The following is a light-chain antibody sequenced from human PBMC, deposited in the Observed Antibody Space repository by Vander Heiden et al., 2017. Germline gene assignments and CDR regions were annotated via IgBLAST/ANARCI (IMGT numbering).Light chain of an antibody. CDR2: DAS. V-gene: IGKV3-11*01. CDR3: QQRSNWPKT. J-gene: IGKJ1*01. CDR1: QSVSSY. Sequence: IVLTHSPATLSLSPGERATLSCRASQSVSSYLAWYQQKPGQAPRLLLYDASNRATGIPARFSGSGSGTDFTLTISSLEPEDFAVYYCQQRSNWPKTFGQGTKVEIK.